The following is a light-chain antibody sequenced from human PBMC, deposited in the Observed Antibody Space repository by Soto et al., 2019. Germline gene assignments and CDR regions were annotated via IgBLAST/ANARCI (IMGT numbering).Light chain of an antibody. CDR1: QTISSW. Sequence: DIQNTQSPSTLSGSVGDRVTITCRASQTISSWLAWYQQKPGKAPKLLIYKASTLKSGVPSRFSGSGSGTEFTLTISSLQPEDFATYYCQQFNSYPRTFGGGTKVETK. CDR3: QQFNSYPRT. V-gene: IGKV1-5*03. J-gene: IGKJ4*01. CDR2: KAS.